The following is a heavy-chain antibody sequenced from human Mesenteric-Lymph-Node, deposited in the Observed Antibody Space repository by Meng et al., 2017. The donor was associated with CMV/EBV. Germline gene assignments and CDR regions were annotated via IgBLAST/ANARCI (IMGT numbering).Heavy chain of an antibody. CDR2: MNTDGGEK. Sequence: GGSLRLSCAASGFSFSSSWMTWVRQAPGKGLEWVANMNTDGGEKYYVDSVKGRFTISRDNAKNSLYLQMNSLRAEDTAVYYCARDLMAYCGGDCYLFDYWGQGTLVTVSS. CDR1: GFSFSSSW. J-gene: IGHJ4*02. D-gene: IGHD2-21*01. V-gene: IGHV3-7*01. CDR3: ARDLMAYCGGDCYLFDY.